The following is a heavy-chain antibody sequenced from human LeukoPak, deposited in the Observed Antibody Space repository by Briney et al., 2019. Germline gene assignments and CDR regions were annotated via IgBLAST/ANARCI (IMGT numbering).Heavy chain of an antibody. V-gene: IGHV3-7*05. Sequence: GGSLRLSCAASGFNFNLFRMTWVRQAPGKGLQWVANIKQDGGEKYYVDSVKGRFTISRDDAKKTLYLQMNSLRAEDTAVYYCARGWNGFDYWGQGTLVTVSS. J-gene: IGHJ4*02. CDR1: GFNFNLFR. D-gene: IGHD1-1*01. CDR3: ARGWNGFDY. CDR2: IKQDGGEK.